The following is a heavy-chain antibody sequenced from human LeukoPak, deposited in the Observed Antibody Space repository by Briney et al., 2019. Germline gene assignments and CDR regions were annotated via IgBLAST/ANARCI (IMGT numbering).Heavy chain of an antibody. Sequence: SETLALTCTVSGGSISSYYWSWIRQPPGKGLEWIGYIYYSGSTNYNPSLKSRVTISVDTSKNQFSLKLSSVTAADTAVYYCARLYSSSLGRVFDYWGQGTLVTVSS. V-gene: IGHV4-59*01. CDR3: ARLYSSSLGRVFDY. D-gene: IGHD6-13*01. CDR2: IYYSGST. CDR1: GGSISSYY. J-gene: IGHJ4*02.